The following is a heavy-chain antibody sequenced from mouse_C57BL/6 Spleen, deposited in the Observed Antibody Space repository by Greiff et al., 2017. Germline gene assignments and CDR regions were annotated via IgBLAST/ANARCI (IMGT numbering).Heavy chain of an antibody. J-gene: IGHJ2*01. CDR1: GYTFTSYW. CDR2: LDPSDSYT. CDR3: VKSVYYYGSSNYFDY. D-gene: IGHD1-1*01. V-gene: IGHV1-50*01. Sequence: VQLQQPGAELVKPGASVKLSCKASGYTFTSYWMQWVKQRPGQGLEWIGELDPSDSYTNYKQKFKGKATLTVDTSSSTAYMQLSSLTSEDSAVYYCVKSVYYYGSSNYFDYWGQGTTLTVSS.